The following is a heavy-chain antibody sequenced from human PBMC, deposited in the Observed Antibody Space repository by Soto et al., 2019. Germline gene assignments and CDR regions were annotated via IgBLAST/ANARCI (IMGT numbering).Heavy chain of an antibody. CDR2: IVVGSGNT. V-gene: IGHV1-58*01. CDR3: AAPALYSSSSPSYYYYGMDV. CDR1: GFTFTSSA. J-gene: IGHJ6*02. D-gene: IGHD6-6*01. Sequence: QMQLVQSGPEVKKPGTSVKVSCKASGFTFTSSAVQWVRQARGQRLEWIGWIVVGSGNTNYAQKFQERVTITRDLSTSTAYMELSSLRSEDTAVYYCAAPALYSSSSPSYYYYGMDVWGQGTTVTVSS.